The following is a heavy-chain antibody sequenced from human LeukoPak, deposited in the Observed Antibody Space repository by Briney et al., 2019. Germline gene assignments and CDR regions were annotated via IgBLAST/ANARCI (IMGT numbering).Heavy chain of an antibody. Sequence: SETLSLTCTVSGGSIRSSYYYWGWIRQPPGKGLEWIGSIYDSGSTYYNPSLKSRVTISVDTSKNQFSLKLNSVTAADTAVYYCARPVRGVRWYFDYWGQGTLVTVSS. CDR3: ARPVRGVRWYFDY. CDR2: IYDSGST. CDR1: GGSIRSSYYY. V-gene: IGHV4-39*01. J-gene: IGHJ4*02. D-gene: IGHD3-10*01.